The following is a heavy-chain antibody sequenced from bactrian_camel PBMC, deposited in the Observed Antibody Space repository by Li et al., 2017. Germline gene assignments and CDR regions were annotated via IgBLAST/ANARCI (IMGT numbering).Heavy chain of an antibody. V-gene: IGHV3S31*01. Sequence: VQLVESGGGLVQPGGSLRLSCAASGFTFSSYAMSWVRQAPGKGLEWVSVISSGGGSTYYAGSVRGRFTISSDNAQNTLYLQLNSLKTEDTAMYYCAPGQRPSTVRSQGTQVTVS. D-gene: IGHD3*01. CDR2: ISSGGGST. J-gene: IGHJ4*01. CDR1: GFTFSSYA.